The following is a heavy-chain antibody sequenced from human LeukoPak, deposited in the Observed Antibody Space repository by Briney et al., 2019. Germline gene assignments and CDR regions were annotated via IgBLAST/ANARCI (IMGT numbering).Heavy chain of an antibody. Sequence: GASVKVSCKASGGTFSSYAISWVRQAPGQGLEWMGRIIPILGIANYAQKFQGRVTITADKSTSTAYMELSSLRSEDTAVYYCARAEAVTTADYWGQGTLVTVSS. D-gene: IGHD4-17*01. J-gene: IGHJ4*02. CDR2: IIPILGIA. CDR3: ARAEAVTTADY. CDR1: GGTFSSYA. V-gene: IGHV1-69*04.